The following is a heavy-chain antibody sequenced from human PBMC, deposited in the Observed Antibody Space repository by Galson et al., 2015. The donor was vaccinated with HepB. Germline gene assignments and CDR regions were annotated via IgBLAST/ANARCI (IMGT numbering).Heavy chain of an antibody. CDR2: ISYDGSNK. J-gene: IGHJ6*03. CDR3: AKAHRAMVRGVIYYYMDV. Sequence: SLRLSCAASGFTFSSYGMHWVRQAPGKGLEWVAVISYDGSNKYYADSVKGRFTISRDNSKNTLYLQMNSLRAEDTAVYYCAKAHRAMVRGVIYYYMDVWGKGTTVTVSS. V-gene: IGHV3-30*18. CDR1: GFTFSSYG. D-gene: IGHD3-10*01.